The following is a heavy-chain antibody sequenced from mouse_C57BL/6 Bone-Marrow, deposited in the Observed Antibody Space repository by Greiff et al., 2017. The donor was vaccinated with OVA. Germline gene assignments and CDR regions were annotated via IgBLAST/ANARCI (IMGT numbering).Heavy chain of an antibody. CDR1: GYTFTSYW. Sequence: QVQLKQPGAELVRPGSSVKLSCKASGYTFTSYWMDWVKQRPGQGLEWIGNIYPSDSETHYNQKFKDKATLTVDKSSSTAYMQLSSLTSEDSAVYYCAKRGKLGPWFAYWGQGTLVTVSA. J-gene: IGHJ3*01. CDR3: AKRGKLGPWFAY. D-gene: IGHD4-1*01. CDR2: IYPSDSET. V-gene: IGHV1-61*01.